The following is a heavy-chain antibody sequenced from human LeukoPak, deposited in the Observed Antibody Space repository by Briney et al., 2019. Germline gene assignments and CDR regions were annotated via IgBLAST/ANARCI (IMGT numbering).Heavy chain of an antibody. J-gene: IGHJ4*02. CDR3: ARTELLWFGELLIGGYFDY. D-gene: IGHD3-10*01. V-gene: IGHV1-46*01. CDR1: GYTFTSYY. CDR2: INPSGGST. Sequence: ASVKVSCKASGYTFTSYYMHWVRQAPGQGLEWMGIINPSGGSTSYAQKFQGRVTMTRDTSTSTVYMELSSLRSEDTAVYYCARTELLWFGELLIGGYFDYWGQGTLVTVSS.